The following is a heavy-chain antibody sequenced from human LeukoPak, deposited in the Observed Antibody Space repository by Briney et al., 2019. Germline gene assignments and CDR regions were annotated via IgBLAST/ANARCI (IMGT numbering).Heavy chain of an antibody. D-gene: IGHD2-2*01. CDR3: ARDIVLWDIVVVPAGDV. J-gene: IGHJ6*04. Sequence: GGSLRLSCAASGFTFSSYSMNWVRQAPGKGLGWVSYISSSSSTIYYADSVKGRFTISRDNAKNSLYLQMNSLRAEDTAVYYCARDIVLWDIVVVPAGDVWGKGTTVTVSS. V-gene: IGHV3-48*01. CDR2: ISSSSSTI. CDR1: GFTFSSYS.